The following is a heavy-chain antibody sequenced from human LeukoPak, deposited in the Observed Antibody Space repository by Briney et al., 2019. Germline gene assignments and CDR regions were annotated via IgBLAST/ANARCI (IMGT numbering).Heavy chain of an antibody. CDR3: ARGNRENYYYGLDV. Sequence: LRXSCAASXXTXSXXAMHWXRXAPGXGLXXVXAINSNGGSTYYADSVKGRFTISRDNSKNTLYLQMGSLRAEDMAVYYCARGNRENYYYGLDVWGQGTTVTVSS. J-gene: IGHJ6*02. CDR1: XXTXSXXA. CDR2: INSNGGST. V-gene: IGHV3-64*02.